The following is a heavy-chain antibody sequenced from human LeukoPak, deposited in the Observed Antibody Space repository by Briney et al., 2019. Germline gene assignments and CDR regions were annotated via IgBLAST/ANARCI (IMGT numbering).Heavy chain of an antibody. V-gene: IGHV1-2*02. CDR2: VNPNSGGT. CDR3: AREQRSGSGCIDTKDLDY. Sequence: ASVKVSCKASGYTFTGYYMHWVGQAPGQGREWMGWVNPNSGGTNYAQKFQGRVTMTRDTSISTAYMELSRLTSDDTAVYYCAREQRSGSGCIDTKDLDYWGQGTLVTVSS. J-gene: IGHJ4*02. CDR1: GYTFTGYY. D-gene: IGHD6-19*01.